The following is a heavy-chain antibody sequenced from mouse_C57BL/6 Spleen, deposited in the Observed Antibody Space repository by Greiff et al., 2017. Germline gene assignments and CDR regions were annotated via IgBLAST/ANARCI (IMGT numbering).Heavy chain of an antibody. J-gene: IGHJ2*01. CDR1: GFNIKDYY. CDR2: IDPEDGDT. V-gene: IGHV14-1*01. D-gene: IGHD2-3*01. CDR3: TTKRYGDGYPYYFDY. Sequence: VQLQQSGAELVRPGASVKLSCTASGFNIKDYYMHWVKQRPEQGLEWIGRIDPEDGDTEYAPKFQGKATMTADTSSNTAYLQLSSLTSEDTAVYYCTTKRYGDGYPYYFDYWGQGTTLTVSS.